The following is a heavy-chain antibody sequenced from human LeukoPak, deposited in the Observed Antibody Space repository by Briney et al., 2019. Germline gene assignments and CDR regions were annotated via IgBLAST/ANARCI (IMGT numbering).Heavy chain of an antibody. D-gene: IGHD6-13*01. CDR2: IIPIFGTA. CDR1: GGIFSSYA. CDR3: ARPYSSSWSAGYYYYGMDV. J-gene: IGHJ6*02. V-gene: IGHV1-69*01. Sequence: SVKVSCKASGGIFSSYAISWVRQAPGQGLEWMGGIIPIFGTANYAQKFQGRVTITADESTSTAYMELSSLRSEDTAVYYCARPYSSSWSAGYYYYGMDVWGQGTTVTVSS.